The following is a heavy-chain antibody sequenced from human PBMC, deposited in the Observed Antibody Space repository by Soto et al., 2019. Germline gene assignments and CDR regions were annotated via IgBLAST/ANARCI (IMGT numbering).Heavy chain of an antibody. D-gene: IGHD1-7*01. V-gene: IGHV3-30*18. Sequence: PGGSLRLSCAASGFTFSSYGMHWVRQAPGKGLEWVAVISYDGSNKYYADSVKGRFTISRDNSKNTLYLQMNSLRAEDTAVYYCAKSPTGTRRGGGVVGYYYYYMDVWGKGTTVTAP. J-gene: IGHJ6*03. CDR3: AKSPTGTRRGGGVVGYYYYYMDV. CDR1: GFTFSSYG. CDR2: ISYDGSNK.